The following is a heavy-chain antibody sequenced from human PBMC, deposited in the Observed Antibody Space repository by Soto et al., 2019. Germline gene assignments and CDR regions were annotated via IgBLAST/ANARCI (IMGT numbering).Heavy chain of an antibody. CDR1: GFSFSTYV. Sequence: GGSPRLSCAASGFSFSTYVMSWVRQAPGKGLEWVSAMSGNGAYTYYPDSVKGRFTISRDNSENTLYLQMSGLRVEDTAVYYCAKASGNSWPYYFDSWGQGTLVTVSS. D-gene: IGHD6-13*01. CDR3: AKASGNSWPYYFDS. CDR2: MSGNGAYT. J-gene: IGHJ4*02. V-gene: IGHV3-23*01.